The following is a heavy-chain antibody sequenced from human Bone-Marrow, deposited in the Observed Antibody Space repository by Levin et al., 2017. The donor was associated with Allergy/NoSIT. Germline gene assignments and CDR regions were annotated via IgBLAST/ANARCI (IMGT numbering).Heavy chain of an antibody. D-gene: IGHD4-17*01. Sequence: ASVKVSCKGSGYSFTTYWIAWVRQMPGKGLDWMGIIYPRDSDTRYSPSFQGQVTISADKSISTAYVPGSSLRSSDAAIYYCARISEATVTTTLDYWGQGTLVTVSS. CDR1: GYSFTTYW. CDR2: IYPRDSDT. CDR3: ARISEATVTTTLDY. V-gene: IGHV5-51*01. J-gene: IGHJ4*02.